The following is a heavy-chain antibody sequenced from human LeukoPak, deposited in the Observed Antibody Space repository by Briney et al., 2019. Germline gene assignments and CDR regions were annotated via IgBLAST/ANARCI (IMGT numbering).Heavy chain of an antibody. CDR2: IYYSGST. J-gene: IGHJ4*02. D-gene: IGHD3-22*01. Sequence: SETLSLTCTVSGGSISSYYWGWIRQPPGKGLEWIGSIYYSGSTYYNPSLKSRVTISVDTSKNQFSLKLSSVTAADTAVYYCASLPRDYDSSGYPYWGQGTLVTVSS. CDR3: ASLPRDYDSSGYPY. CDR1: GGSISSYY. V-gene: IGHV4-39*01.